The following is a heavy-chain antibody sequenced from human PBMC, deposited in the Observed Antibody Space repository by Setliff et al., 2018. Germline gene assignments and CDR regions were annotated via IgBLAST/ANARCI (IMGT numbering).Heavy chain of an antibody. CDR1: GGSISSGRYY. D-gene: IGHD6-6*01. Sequence: PSETLSLTCTVSGGSISSGRYYWSWIRRPAGKGLEWIGHIYSSGSTNYNPSLKSRVTISVDRSKNQFSLKLSSVIAADTAVYYCARDLYSSSSGGFYYYYYYMDVWGKGTTVTVSS. CDR2: IYSSGST. CDR3: ARDLYSSSSGGFYYYYYYMDV. J-gene: IGHJ6*03. V-gene: IGHV4-61*09.